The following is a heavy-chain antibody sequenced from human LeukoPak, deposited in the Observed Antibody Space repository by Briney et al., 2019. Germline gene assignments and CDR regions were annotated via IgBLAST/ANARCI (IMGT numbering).Heavy chain of an antibody. D-gene: IGHD3-22*01. V-gene: IGHV4-4*07. CDR3: ARGADYDSSGEVLGL. CDR1: GGSISSYY. CDR2: IYTSGST. Sequence: NPSETLSLTCTVSGGSISSYYWSWIRQPAGKGLEWIGRIYTSGSTNYNPSLKSRVTMSVDTSKNQFSLKLSSVTAADTAVYYCARGADYDSSGEVLGLWGQGTLVTVSS. J-gene: IGHJ4*02.